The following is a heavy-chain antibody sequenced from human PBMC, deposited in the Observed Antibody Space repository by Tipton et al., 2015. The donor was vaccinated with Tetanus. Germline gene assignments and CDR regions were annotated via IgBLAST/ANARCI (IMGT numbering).Heavy chain of an antibody. Sequence: LRLSCTVSGGSISSGGYYWSWIRQHPGKGLEWIGYIYYSGSTYYNPSLKSRVTISVDTSKNQFSLKLSSVTAADTAVYYCARRGYDFWSGYYDGWFDPWGQGTLVTVSS. V-gene: IGHV4-31*02. D-gene: IGHD3-3*01. J-gene: IGHJ5*02. CDR2: IYYSGST. CDR1: GGSISSGGYY. CDR3: ARRGYDFWSGYYDGWFDP.